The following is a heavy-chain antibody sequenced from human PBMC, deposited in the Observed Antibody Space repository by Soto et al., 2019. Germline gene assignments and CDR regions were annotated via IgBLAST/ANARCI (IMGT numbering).Heavy chain of an antibody. V-gene: IGHV3-15*01. Sequence: PGGSLTLSCAASGFTFSNAWMTWVRQAPGRGREWVGRIKSKTEGGTTDYAAPVKGRFNISRDDSKNTLYQQMTRLKYEDTVVFYCTTTYGSGAWGQGTLVTVSS. CDR2: IKSKTEGGTT. CDR3: TTTYGSGA. J-gene: IGHJ4*02. D-gene: IGHD3-10*01. CDR1: GFTFSNAW.